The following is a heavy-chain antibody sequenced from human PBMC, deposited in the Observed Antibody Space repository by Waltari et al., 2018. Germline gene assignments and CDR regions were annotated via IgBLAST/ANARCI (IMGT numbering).Heavy chain of an antibody. CDR1: GFGFSDSD. Sequence: HLAESGGGLVKPGGSLRLTCTASGFGFSDSDMNWVRQAPGGGLEWVSSIGGGSRTYQFDSDAVEGRFTISRDNAKNSLYLQMNSLRAGDSAVYYCTRDLYGSGGDWFDPWGQGTLVSVSS. CDR3: TRDLYGSGGDWFDP. V-gene: IGHV3-21*03. CDR2: IGGGSRTYQ. D-gene: IGHD3-10*01. J-gene: IGHJ5*02.